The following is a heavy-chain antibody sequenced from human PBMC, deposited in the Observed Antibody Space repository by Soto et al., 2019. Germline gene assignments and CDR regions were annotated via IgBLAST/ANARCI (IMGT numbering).Heavy chain of an antibody. D-gene: IGHD6-13*01. Sequence: QVQLVESGGGLVKPGGSLRLSCAASGFTFSDYYMSWIRQAPGKGLEWVSYISSSSSYTNYTDSVKGRFTISRDNAKNSLYLQMNSLRAEDTAVYYCARDPLAAAGTSGDYWGQGTLVTVSS. CDR3: ARDPLAAAGTSGDY. CDR2: ISSSSSYT. J-gene: IGHJ4*02. CDR1: GFTFSDYY. V-gene: IGHV3-11*05.